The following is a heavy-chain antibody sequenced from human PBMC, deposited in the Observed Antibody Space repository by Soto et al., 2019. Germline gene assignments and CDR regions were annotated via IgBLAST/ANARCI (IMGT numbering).Heavy chain of an antibody. CDR2: IKQDGSEK. CDR3: ASAGSGYYYWFGVY. CDR1: GFTFSSYW. D-gene: IGHD3-22*01. Sequence: PVGSLRLSCAASGFTFSSYWMSWVRQAPGKGLEWVANIKQDGSEKYYVDSVKGRFTISRDNAKNSLYLQMNSLRAEDTAVYYCASAGSGYYYWFGVYWGQGTLVNVSS. V-gene: IGHV3-7*01. J-gene: IGHJ4*02.